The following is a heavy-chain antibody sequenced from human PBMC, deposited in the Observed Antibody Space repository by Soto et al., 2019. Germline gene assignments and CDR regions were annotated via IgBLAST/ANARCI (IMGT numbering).Heavy chain of an antibody. CDR2: IYYSGST. CDR1: GGSISSYY. V-gene: IGHV4-59*01. D-gene: IGHD3-22*01. Sequence: PXETLSLTCTVSGGSISSYYWSWIRQPPGKGLEWIGYIYYSGSTNYNPSLKSRVTISVDTSKNQLSLKLSSVTAADTAVYYCARGTMIVSADPWGQGTLVTVSS. J-gene: IGHJ5*02. CDR3: ARGTMIVSADP.